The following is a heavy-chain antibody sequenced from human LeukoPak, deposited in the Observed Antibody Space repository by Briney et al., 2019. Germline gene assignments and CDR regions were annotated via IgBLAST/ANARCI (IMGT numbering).Heavy chain of an antibody. CDR3: ARVWGNWYFDL. CDR1: GGSIYKYY. J-gene: IGHJ2*01. D-gene: IGHD7-27*01. V-gene: IGHV4-59*01. Sequence: PSETLSLTCTVSGGSIYKYYWSWIRQPPGKGLEWIGYIYYSGSTNYNPSLQSRVTISVDTSKNQFSLKLSSVTAADTAVYYCARVWGNWYFDLWGRGTLVTVSS. CDR2: IYYSGST.